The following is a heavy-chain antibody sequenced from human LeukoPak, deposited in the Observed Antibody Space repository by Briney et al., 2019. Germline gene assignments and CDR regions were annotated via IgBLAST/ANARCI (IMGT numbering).Heavy chain of an antibody. CDR3: ARGSRGITMVRGVTLPYFDY. Sequence: ASVKVSCKASGGTFSSYAISWVRQAPGQGLEWMGWMNPNSGNTGYAQKFQGRVTMTRNTSISTAYMELSSLRSEDTAVYYCARGSRGITMVRGVTLPYFDYWGQGTLVTVSS. CDR2: MNPNSGNT. D-gene: IGHD3-10*01. J-gene: IGHJ4*02. V-gene: IGHV1-8*02. CDR1: GGTFSSYA.